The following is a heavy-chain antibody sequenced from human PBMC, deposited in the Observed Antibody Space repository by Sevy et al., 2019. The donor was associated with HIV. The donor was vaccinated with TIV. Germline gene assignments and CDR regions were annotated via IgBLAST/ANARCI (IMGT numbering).Heavy chain of an antibody. D-gene: IGHD3-22*01. V-gene: IGHV1-18*01. Sequence: ASVKVSCKTSGYTFTSFGISWVRQAPGQGLEWVGWISVYNGKTNYAQKFQGIITLTSDTSTRTAYMELRSLRSDDTAVYYCSRRGAFEYDSSGFQSHWGQGTLVTVSS. CDR1: GYTFTSFG. J-gene: IGHJ4*02. CDR3: SRRGAFEYDSSGFQSH. CDR2: ISVYNGKT.